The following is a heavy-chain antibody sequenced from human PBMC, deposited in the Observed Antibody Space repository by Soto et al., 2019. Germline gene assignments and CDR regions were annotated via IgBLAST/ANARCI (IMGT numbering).Heavy chain of an antibody. Sequence: GGSLRLSCAASGLAFSSYEMNWVRQAPGKGLEWLSYIRGTGSPIYYADSVRGRFTISRGNAKNSLFLQMDSLRADDTAIYYCASKIFGTTYFNYWGQGALATVSS. CDR2: IRGTGSPI. CDR3: ASKIFGTTYFNY. V-gene: IGHV3-48*03. D-gene: IGHD1-7*01. CDR1: GLAFSSYE. J-gene: IGHJ4*02.